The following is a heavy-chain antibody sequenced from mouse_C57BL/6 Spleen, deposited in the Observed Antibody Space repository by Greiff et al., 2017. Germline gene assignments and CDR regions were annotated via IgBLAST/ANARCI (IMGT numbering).Heavy chain of an antibody. J-gene: IGHJ2*01. CDR3: TNYYGSSYRYFDY. CDR1: GYTFTDYE. CDR2: IDPETGGT. Sequence: VQLQQSGAELVRPGASVTLSCKASGYTFTDYEMHWVKQTPVHGLEWIGAIDPETGGTAYNQKFKGKAILTADKSSSTAYMELRSLTSEDSAVXYCTNYYGSSYRYFDYWGQGTTLTVSS. V-gene: IGHV1-15*01. D-gene: IGHD1-1*01.